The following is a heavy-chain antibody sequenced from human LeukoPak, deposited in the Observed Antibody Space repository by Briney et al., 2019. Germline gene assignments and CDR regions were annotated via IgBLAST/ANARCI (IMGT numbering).Heavy chain of an antibody. CDR2: IRYDGSDK. Sequence: PGGSLRLSCEVSGFSLSSYGMHWVRQAPGKGLEWVAFIRYDGSDKYYADSVRGRFTISRDRSKNTLHLQMSSLRLEDTAVYYCAKGEGVLVIQDFDYWGQGTLVTVSS. J-gene: IGHJ4*02. CDR3: AKGEGVLVIQDFDY. D-gene: IGHD2-8*02. V-gene: IGHV3-30*02. CDR1: GFSLSSYG.